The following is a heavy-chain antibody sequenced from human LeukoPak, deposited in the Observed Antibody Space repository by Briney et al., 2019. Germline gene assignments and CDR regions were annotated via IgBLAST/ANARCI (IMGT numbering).Heavy chain of an antibody. CDR2: IYYSGST. Sequence: SETLSLTCAVYGGSFSGYYWSWIRQPPGKGLEWIGSIYYSGSTYYNPSLKSRVTISVDTSKNQFSLKLSSVTAADTAVYYCARRRAAAGTFYYYMDVWGKGTTVTVSS. V-gene: IGHV4-34*01. J-gene: IGHJ6*03. CDR1: GGSFSGYY. CDR3: ARRRAAAGTFYYYMDV. D-gene: IGHD6-13*01.